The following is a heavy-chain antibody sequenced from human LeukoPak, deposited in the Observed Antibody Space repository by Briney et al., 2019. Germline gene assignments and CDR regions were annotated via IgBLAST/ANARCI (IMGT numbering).Heavy chain of an antibody. CDR2: IYHSGST. CDR1: GSSISSGGYS. V-gene: IGHV4-30-2*01. J-gene: IGHJ4*02. CDR3: ASWYRGYYFDY. Sequence: SETLSLTCAVSGSSISSGGYSWSWIRQPPGKGLEWIGYIYHSGSTYYNPSLKSRVTISVDTSKNQFSLKLSSVTAADTAVYYCASWYRGYYFDYWGQGTLVTVSS. D-gene: IGHD6-13*01.